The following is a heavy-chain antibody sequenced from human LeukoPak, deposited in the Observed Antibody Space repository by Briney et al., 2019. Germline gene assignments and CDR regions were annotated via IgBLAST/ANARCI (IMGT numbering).Heavy chain of an antibody. CDR2: ISGSGGST. CDR1: GFTFSSYA. J-gene: IGHJ3*02. CDR3: TSHTGTGDAFRPFHI. D-gene: IGHD2-21*02. Sequence: PGGSLRLSCAASGFTFSSYAMSWVRQATGKGLEWVSAISGSGGSTYYADSVKGRFTISRDNSKNTLYLQMNSLGAEDTAVYYCTSHTGTGDAFRPFHIWGQGTMVTVSS. V-gene: IGHV3-23*01.